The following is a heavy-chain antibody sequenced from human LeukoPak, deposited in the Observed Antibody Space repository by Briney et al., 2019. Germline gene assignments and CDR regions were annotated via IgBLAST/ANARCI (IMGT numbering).Heavy chain of an antibody. D-gene: IGHD2-21*01. CDR2: IHHSGNT. Sequence: PSETLSLTCTVSGGSISSSYWSWIRQSPGKGLEWIGYIHHSGNTNSSPPLKSRVTISVDTPKNQFSLNLNSVTAADTAMYYCVRWQYCSGNCFFSAFDIWGQGKMVTVSS. V-gene: IGHV4-59*01. J-gene: IGHJ3*02. CDR1: GGSISSSY. CDR3: VRWQYCSGNCFFSAFDI.